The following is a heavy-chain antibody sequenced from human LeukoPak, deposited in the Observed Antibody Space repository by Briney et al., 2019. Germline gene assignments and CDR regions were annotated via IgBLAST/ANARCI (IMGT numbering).Heavy chain of an antibody. Sequence: GESLKISCKGSGYSFTTYWVGWVRQMPGKGLEWMGIIYPGDSDTRYSPSFQGQVTISADKSISTAYLQWSSLKASDTAMYCCARLNPQYSRCWFDPWGQGTLVTVSS. J-gene: IGHJ5*02. CDR2: IYPGDSDT. D-gene: IGHD6-13*01. CDR1: GYSFTTYW. CDR3: ARLNPQYSRCWFDP. V-gene: IGHV5-51*01.